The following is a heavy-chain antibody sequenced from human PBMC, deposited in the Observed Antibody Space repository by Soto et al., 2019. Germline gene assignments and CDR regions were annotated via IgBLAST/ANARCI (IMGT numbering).Heavy chain of an antibody. CDR3: ARHNSSHYGDAFDI. Sequence: PSETLSLTCTVSGGSISSSSYYWGWIRQPPGKGLEWIGSIYYSGSTYYNPSLKSRVTISVDTSKNQFSLKPSSVTAADTAVYYCARHNSSHYGDAFDIWGQGTMVTVSS. J-gene: IGHJ3*02. V-gene: IGHV4-39*01. CDR2: IYYSGST. D-gene: IGHD3-10*01. CDR1: GGSISSSSYY.